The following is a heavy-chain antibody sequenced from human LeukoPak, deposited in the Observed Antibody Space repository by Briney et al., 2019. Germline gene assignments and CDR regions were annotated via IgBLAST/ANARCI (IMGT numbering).Heavy chain of an antibody. CDR3: GKSNGCGLIDI. CDR1: GGSISSNNW. CDR2: IYHSGNS. Sequence: SGTLSLTCAVSGGSISSNNWWSWLRQPPGKGLEWIGEIYHSGNSNYNPSLKGRVTISVDNSNNQFSLKLSSVTAADTAVYYCGKSNGCGLIDIWGKGTMVTVSS. V-gene: IGHV4-4*02. J-gene: IGHJ3*02. D-gene: IGHD2-21*01.